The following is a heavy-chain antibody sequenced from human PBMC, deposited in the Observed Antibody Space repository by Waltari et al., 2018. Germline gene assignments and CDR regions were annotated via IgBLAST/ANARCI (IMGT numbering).Heavy chain of an antibody. Sequence: QVQLQQRGAGLLKPSETLSLTCAVYGWSFSGYYWSWIRQPPGKGLEWMGEVNHRGSTNYNPARKSRVTISVDTSKNQFSLRLSSGTAADTAGNYCARGSESNYYYYYGIDVWGQGTTVTVSS. J-gene: IGHJ6*02. CDR3: ARGSESNYYYYYGIDV. CDR1: GWSFSGYY. D-gene: IGHD6-19*01. V-gene: IGHV4-34*01. CDR2: VNHRGST.